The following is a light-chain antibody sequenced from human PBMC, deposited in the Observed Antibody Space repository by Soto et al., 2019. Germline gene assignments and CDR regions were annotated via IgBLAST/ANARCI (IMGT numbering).Light chain of an antibody. J-gene: IGKJ5*01. Sequence: DIQMTQSPSTLSAFVGDRVTITCRASQSISTWLAWYQQKPGKAPNLLIYKASTLEIGVPPRFSGSGSGTEFHLTISSLQPDDFATYYCQQYDSYSSITFGQGTRLEIK. CDR3: QQYDSYSSIT. V-gene: IGKV1-5*03. CDR2: KAS. CDR1: QSISTW.